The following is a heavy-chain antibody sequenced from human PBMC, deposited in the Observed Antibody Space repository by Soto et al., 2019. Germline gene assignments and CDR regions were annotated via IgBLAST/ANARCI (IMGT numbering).Heavy chain of an antibody. D-gene: IGHD3-3*02. CDR1: GDSISSSNSH. Sequence: SETLSLTCAVSGDSISSSNSHWGWTRQPPGKGLEYIGSVYYGGAIFYSGNIYYNPSLKSRVTISVDTSKNQFSLRLSSVTAADTGVYYCVRYDRINMKPYSPEGFHIWGQGTMVT. CDR3: VRYDRINMKPYSPEGFHI. CDR2: VYYGGAIFYSGNI. J-gene: IGHJ3*02. V-gene: IGHV4-39*01.